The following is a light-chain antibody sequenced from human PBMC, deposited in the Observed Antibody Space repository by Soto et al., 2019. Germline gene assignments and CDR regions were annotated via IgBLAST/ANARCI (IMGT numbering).Light chain of an antibody. CDR1: SSNIGSNN. J-gene: IGLJ1*01. V-gene: IGLV1-44*01. CDR3: AAWDDSLNAYV. CDR2: SNN. Sequence: QSVLTQPPSASGTPGQRVTISCSGSSSNIGSNNVNWYQQLPGTAPKLLIYSNNQRPSGVPDRFSVSKSGTSASLAISGLQAEEEADYYCAAWDDSLNAYVFGPGTKLTVL.